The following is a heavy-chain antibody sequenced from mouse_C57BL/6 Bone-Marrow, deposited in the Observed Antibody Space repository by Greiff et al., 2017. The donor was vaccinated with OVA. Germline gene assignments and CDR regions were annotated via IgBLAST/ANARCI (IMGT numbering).Heavy chain of an antibody. CDR2: ISSGSSTI. D-gene: IGHD2-5*01. J-gene: IGHJ2*01. V-gene: IGHV5-17*01. CDR1: GYTFSDYG. CDR3: AAYYSKPFDY. Sequence: DVKLVESGGGLVKPGGSLKLSCAASGYTFSDYGMHWVRQAPEKGLEWVAYISSGSSTIYYADTVKGRFTISRDNAKNTLFLQMTSLRSEDTAMFCCAAYYSKPFDYGGQGTTLTVSS.